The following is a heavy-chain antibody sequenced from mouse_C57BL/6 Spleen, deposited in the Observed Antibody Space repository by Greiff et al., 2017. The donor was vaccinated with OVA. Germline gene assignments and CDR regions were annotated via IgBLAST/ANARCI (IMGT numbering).Heavy chain of an antibody. CDR3: ARFHLDGYDVPRYAMDY. CDR1: GYTFTDYY. CDR2: IFPGSGST. Sequence: QVQLKQSGPELVKPGASVKISCKASGYTFTDYYINWVKQRPGQGLEWIGWIFPGSGSTYYNEKFKGKATLTVDKSSSTAYMLLSSLTSEDSAVYYCARFHLDGYDVPRYAMDYWGQGTSVTVSS. J-gene: IGHJ4*01. D-gene: IGHD2-2*01. V-gene: IGHV1-75*01.